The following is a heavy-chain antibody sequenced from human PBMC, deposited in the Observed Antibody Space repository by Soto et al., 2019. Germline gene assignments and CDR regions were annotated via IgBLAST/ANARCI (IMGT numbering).Heavy chain of an antibody. CDR1: GGTFSSYT. J-gene: IGHJ4*02. Sequence: GASVKVSCKASGGTFSSYTISWVRQAPGQGLEWMGRIIPILGIANYAQKFQGRVTITADKSTSTAYMELSSLRSEDTAVYYCARAGEYSSSSGNFETFDYWGQGTLVTVSS. V-gene: IGHV1-69*02. CDR3: ARAGEYSSSSGNFETFDY. D-gene: IGHD6-6*01. CDR2: IIPILGIA.